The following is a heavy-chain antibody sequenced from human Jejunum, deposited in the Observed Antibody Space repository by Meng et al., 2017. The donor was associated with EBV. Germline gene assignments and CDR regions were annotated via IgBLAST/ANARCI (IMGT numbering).Heavy chain of an antibody. D-gene: IGHD2-2*03. Sequence: QVQLVQSGADVKNPASSVMVSCKASGGTFSNYAISWVRQAPGQGLEWMGGIIPIFATPNYAQKFQDRITITADTSTTTAYMELSSLTSEDTAIYYCARWAGHCSSANCFPPLDYWGQGTLVTVAS. V-gene: IGHV1-69*06. J-gene: IGHJ4*02. CDR1: GGTFSNYA. CDR3: ARWAGHCSSANCFPPLDY. CDR2: IIPIFATP.